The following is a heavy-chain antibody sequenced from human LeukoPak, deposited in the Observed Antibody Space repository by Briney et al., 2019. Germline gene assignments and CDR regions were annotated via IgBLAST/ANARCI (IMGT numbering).Heavy chain of an antibody. CDR2: ISTYNGNT. V-gene: IGHV1-18*01. Sequence: ASVKVSCKASGYSFTDYGFSWVRQAPGQGLEWMGWISTYNGNTNYAHKLQGRVTMTTDTSTSTAYMELRSLRSDDSAVYYCVSFRVLGIAWQNWYFDLWGRGTLVTVSS. CDR3: VSFRVLGIAWQNWYFDL. D-gene: IGHD2-21*01. J-gene: IGHJ2*01. CDR1: GYSFTDYG.